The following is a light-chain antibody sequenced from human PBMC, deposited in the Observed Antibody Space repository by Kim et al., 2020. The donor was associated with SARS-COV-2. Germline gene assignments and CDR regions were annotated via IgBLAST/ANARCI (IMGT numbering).Light chain of an antibody. Sequence: ENTLTQSPDTLSLSPGDRATLSCRASHTVAKNYLAWFQQKPGQSPRLLIHGATSRATGAPDRFSGSGSGTDFTLTITRLDPEDFAMYYCQQYATPPLTFGGGTKV. CDR3: QQYATPPLT. V-gene: IGKV3-20*01. J-gene: IGKJ4*01. CDR1: HTVAKNY. CDR2: GAT.